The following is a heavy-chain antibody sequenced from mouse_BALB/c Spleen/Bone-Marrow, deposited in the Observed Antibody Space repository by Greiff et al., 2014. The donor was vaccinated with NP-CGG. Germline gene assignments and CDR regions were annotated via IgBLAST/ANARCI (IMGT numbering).Heavy chain of an antibody. Sequence: DLVKPGASVKLSCKTPGYTFTNYWINWIKQRPGQGLEWLGRIAPGSGSTYYNGMFKVKAPLTVDTSSSTAYIQLSSLSSEDSAVYFCARERYGYDGWYFDVWGAGTTVTVSS. CDR1: GYTFTNYW. CDR2: IAPGSGST. V-gene: IGHV1S41*01. CDR3: ARERYGYDGWYFDV. D-gene: IGHD2-2*01. J-gene: IGHJ1*01.